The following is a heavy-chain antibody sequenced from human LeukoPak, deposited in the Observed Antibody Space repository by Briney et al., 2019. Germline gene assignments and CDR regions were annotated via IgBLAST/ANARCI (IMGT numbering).Heavy chain of an antibody. Sequence: ASVKVPCKASGYTFIDYGVSWVRQAPGQGLEWMGWISTYNGHTYYAQKLQGRVTMTTDTSTSTAYMELRSLRSDDTAVYYCARDAAAAGPFDYWGQGTLVTVSS. D-gene: IGHD6-13*01. CDR3: ARDAAAAGPFDY. CDR1: GYTFIDYG. V-gene: IGHV1-18*01. CDR2: ISTYNGHT. J-gene: IGHJ4*02.